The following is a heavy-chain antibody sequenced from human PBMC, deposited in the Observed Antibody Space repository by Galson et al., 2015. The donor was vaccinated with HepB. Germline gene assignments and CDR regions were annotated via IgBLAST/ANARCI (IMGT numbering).Heavy chain of an antibody. V-gene: IGHV3-7*03. CDR2: IKQDGREQ. D-gene: IGHD6-19*01. CDR3: ARDFIAVGRGPEY. CDR1: GFTYSRSW. Sequence: SLRLSCAASGFTYSRSWMSWVRQAPGKGLEWVPNIKQDGREQYYVDSVKGRFTISRDNAKNSLYLQMNSLRAEDTAVYYCARDFIAVGRGPEYWGQGALVTVSS. J-gene: IGHJ4*02.